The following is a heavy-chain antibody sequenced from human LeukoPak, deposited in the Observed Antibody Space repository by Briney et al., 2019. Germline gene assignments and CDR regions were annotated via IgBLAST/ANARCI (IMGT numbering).Heavy chain of an antibody. CDR2: ISSRSSNI. CDR3: ARVGEQLGFDY. CDR1: GFTFSGFS. J-gene: IGHJ4*02. D-gene: IGHD3-10*01. Sequence: PGGSLRLSCAASGFTFSGFSMNWVAQAPGKGLEWFSSISSRSSNIYYADSMKGRFTISRDNAKNSLDLQMNSLRAEDTAVYYCARVGEQLGFDYWGQGTLVTVSS. V-gene: IGHV3-21*01.